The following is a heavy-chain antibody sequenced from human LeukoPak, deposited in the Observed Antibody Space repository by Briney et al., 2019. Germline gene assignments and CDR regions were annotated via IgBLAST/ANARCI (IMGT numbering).Heavy chain of an antibody. CDR3: ARGIAAAATAYYSYYMDV. V-gene: IGHV4-4*07. Sequence: SETLSLTCTVSGGSLSSYYWSWIRQPAGKGLEWIGRIYTSGSTNYNPSLKSRVTMSVDTSKNQFSLKLSSVTAADTAVYYCARGIAAAATAYYSYYMDVWGKGTTVTVSS. CDR1: GGSLSSYY. J-gene: IGHJ6*03. CDR2: IYTSGST. D-gene: IGHD6-13*01.